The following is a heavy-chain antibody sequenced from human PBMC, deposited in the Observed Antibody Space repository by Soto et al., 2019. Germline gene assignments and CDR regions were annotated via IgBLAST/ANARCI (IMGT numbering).Heavy chain of an antibody. CDR1: GGSINSGGYY. D-gene: IGHD6-13*01. J-gene: IGHJ4*02. Sequence: QVQLRESGPGLVKPSQPLSLTCTVSGGSINSGGYYWNWIRQHPGKGLEWIGYMDYSGRTYYNPFLSSRVFLSAETSENHSSLKLSSVTAADTAVYFCARGYRQSGYSSSWVFDYWGKETLVNVSS. CDR3: ARGYRQSGYSSSWVFDY. V-gene: IGHV4-31*03. CDR2: MDYSGRT.